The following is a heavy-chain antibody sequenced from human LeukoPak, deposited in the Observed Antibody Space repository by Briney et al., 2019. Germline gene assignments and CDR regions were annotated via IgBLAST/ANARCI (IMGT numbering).Heavy chain of an antibody. Sequence: SQTLSLTCTVSGGSISSGSYYWSWIRQPAGKGLEWIGRIYTSGSTNYTPSLKSRVTISVDTSKNQFSLKLSSVTAADTAVYYCARDRGDGYNSDYWGQGTLVTVSS. J-gene: IGHJ4*02. V-gene: IGHV4-61*02. CDR2: IYTSGST. CDR3: ARDRGDGYNSDY. CDR1: GGSISSGSYY. D-gene: IGHD5-24*01.